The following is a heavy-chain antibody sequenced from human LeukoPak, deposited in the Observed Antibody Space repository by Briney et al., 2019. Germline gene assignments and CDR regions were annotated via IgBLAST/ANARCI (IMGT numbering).Heavy chain of an antibody. CDR1: GFSFTSYN. V-gene: IGHV3-30*03. Sequence: GGSLRLSCAASGFSFTSYNFDWVRQAPGKGLQWLGFISYDGNLKYEESVKGRFTISRDNSKNTLYLQMNSLRREGTAMYYCGRDFVNDAKARFDCWGQGTLVTVSS. CDR3: GRDFVNDAKARFDC. D-gene: IGHD4/OR15-4a*01. J-gene: IGHJ4*02. CDR2: ISYDGNLK.